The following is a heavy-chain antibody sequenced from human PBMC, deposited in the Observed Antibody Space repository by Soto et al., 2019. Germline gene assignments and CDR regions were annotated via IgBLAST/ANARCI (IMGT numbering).Heavy chain of an antibody. Sequence: SVKVSCKASGGTFSSYAVSWVRQAPGQGLEWMGGIIPIFGTANYAQKFQGRVTITADESTSTAYMELSSLRSEDTAVYYCARGRMSGYGMDVWGQGTTVTVSS. J-gene: IGHJ6*02. CDR2: IIPIFGTA. CDR1: GGTFSSYA. CDR3: ARGRMSGYGMDV. D-gene: IGHD3-10*01. V-gene: IGHV1-69*13.